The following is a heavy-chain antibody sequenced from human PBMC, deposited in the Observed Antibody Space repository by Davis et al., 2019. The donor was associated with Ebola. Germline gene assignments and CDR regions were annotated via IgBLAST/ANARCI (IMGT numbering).Heavy chain of an antibody. J-gene: IGHJ4*02. Sequence: PGGSLRLSCTASGFTFGAYAMSWFRQAPGKGLEWVGFIRSKAYGGTTEYAASVKGRFTISRDDSKSIAYLQMNSLKTEDTAVYYCNRGGSGSDYWGQGTLVTVSS. CDR1: GFTFGAYA. CDR2: IRSKAYGGTT. CDR3: NRGGSGSDY. V-gene: IGHV3-49*03. D-gene: IGHD1-14*01.